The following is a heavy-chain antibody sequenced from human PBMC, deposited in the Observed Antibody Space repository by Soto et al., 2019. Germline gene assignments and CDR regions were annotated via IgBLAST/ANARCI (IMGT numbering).Heavy chain of an antibody. J-gene: IGHJ6*02. Sequence: LSLTCTVSGGSISSYYWSWIRQPPGKGLEWIGYIYYSGSTNYNPSLKSRVTISVDTSKNQFSLKLSSVTAADTAVYYCARDDGIAAAGMDVWGQGNTVTVSS. V-gene: IGHV4-59*01. CDR3: ARDDGIAAAGMDV. CDR2: IYYSGST. CDR1: GGSISSYY. D-gene: IGHD6-13*01.